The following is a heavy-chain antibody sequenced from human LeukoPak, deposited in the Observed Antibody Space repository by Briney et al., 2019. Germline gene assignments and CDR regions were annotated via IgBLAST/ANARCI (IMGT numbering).Heavy chain of an antibody. D-gene: IGHD4-17*01. CDR3: ARGDPTVTTKQNLDY. Sequence: PWGSLRLSCAASGFTFSSYAMSWVRQAPEKGLEWVSAISGGGGRTYYTDSVKGRFTISRDNSKNTLYLQMNSLRVEDTAVYYCARGDPTVTTKQNLDYWGQGTLVTVSS. CDR2: ISGGGGRT. J-gene: IGHJ4*02. CDR1: GFTFSSYA. V-gene: IGHV3-23*01.